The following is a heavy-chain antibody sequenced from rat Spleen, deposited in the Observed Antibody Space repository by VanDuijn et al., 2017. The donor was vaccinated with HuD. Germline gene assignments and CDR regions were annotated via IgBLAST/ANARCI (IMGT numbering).Heavy chain of an antibody. CDR1: GFTFNNYW. V-gene: IGHV5-31*01. D-gene: IGHD1-1*01. CDR2: ITNTGGST. J-gene: IGHJ1*01. Sequence: EVQLVESGGGLVQPGRSLKLSCVASGFTFNNYWMTWIRQAPGKGLEWVASITNTGGSTYYPDSVKGRFTISRDNAKSTLYLQMNSLRSEDTATYYGTRGTTVVTGYWYFDFWGPGTMVTVSS. CDR3: TRGTTVVTGYWYFDF.